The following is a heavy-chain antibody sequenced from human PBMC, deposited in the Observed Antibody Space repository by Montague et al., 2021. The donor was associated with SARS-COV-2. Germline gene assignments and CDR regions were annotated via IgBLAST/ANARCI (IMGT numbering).Heavy chain of an antibody. D-gene: IGHD3-16*01. J-gene: IGHJ5*02. V-gene: IGHV3-53*04. Sequence: SRRLSWAASGFTVSSNYMSWVRQAPGKGLEWVSVIYSGGSTYYADSVKSRFTISRHNSKNTLYLQMNSLRAEDTAVYYCARGNDDYVWGCLGPFDPWGQGTLVTVSS. CDR2: IYSGGST. CDR3: ARGNDDYVWGCLGPFDP. CDR1: GFTVSSNY.